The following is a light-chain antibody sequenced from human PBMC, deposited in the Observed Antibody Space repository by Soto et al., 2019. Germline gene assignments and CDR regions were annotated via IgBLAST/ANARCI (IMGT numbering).Light chain of an antibody. CDR2: EVI. Sequence: QSALTQPASVSGSAGQSITISCSGSSSDIGIYDLVSWYQQHPGKGPKLVIYEVIKRPSGVSNRFSGSKSGNAASLTISGLQSEDEADYYCCSYAGSRWLFGGGTKLTVL. V-gene: IGLV2-23*02. CDR1: SSDIGIYDL. J-gene: IGLJ3*02. CDR3: CSYAGSRWL.